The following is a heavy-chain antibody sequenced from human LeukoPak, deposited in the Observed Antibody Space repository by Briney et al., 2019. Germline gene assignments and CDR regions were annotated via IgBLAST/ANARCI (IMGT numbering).Heavy chain of an antibody. CDR3: ARSEDYCSGGSCYAH. V-gene: IGHV3-21*06. CDR2: ITGSSDFV. J-gene: IGHJ4*02. CDR1: GFIFSTYS. Sequence: GGSLRLSCATSGFIFSTYSLNWVRQAPGKGLEWVSSITGSSDFVYYADSVKGRFTISRDNAKNSLFLQMNSLRAEDTAMYYCARSEDYCSGGSCYAHWGQGILVTVSS. D-gene: IGHD2-15*01.